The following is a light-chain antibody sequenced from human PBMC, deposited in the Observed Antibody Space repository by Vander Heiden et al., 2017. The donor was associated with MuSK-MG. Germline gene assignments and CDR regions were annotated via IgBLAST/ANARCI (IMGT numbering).Light chain of an antibody. CDR3: QQLNSYPLYT. CDR1: QGIRSY. J-gene: IGKJ2*01. Sequence: DIQLTQSPSFLSASVGDRVTITCRASQGIRSYLAWYQQKPGKGPKLLIYGASTLQRGVPSRFSGSGYGKEFTLTISSRQPEDFAPYYCQQLNSYPLYTFGQGTKLEIK. CDR2: GAS. V-gene: IGKV1-9*01.